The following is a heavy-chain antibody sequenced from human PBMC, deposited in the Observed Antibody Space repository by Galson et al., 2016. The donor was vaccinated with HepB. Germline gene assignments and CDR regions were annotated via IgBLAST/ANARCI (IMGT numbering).Heavy chain of an antibody. CDR2: IIPILGKA. Sequence: SVKVSCKASGGTSTRYVISWVRRAPGQGLEWMGGIIPILGKANYAQKFQDRVTFSADESTNTAYMELNNLRSEDTAVYYCTSWHSDYEYFAYWGQGTVLTVSS. D-gene: IGHD4-11*01. CDR3: TSWHSDYEYFAY. CDR1: GGTSTRYV. V-gene: IGHV1-69*13. J-gene: IGHJ4*02.